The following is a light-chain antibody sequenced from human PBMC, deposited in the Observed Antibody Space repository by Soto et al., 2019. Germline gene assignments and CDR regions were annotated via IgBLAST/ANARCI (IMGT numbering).Light chain of an antibody. J-gene: IGKJ1*01. CDR1: QSISSW. CDR3: QHYNSYSAA. CDR2: KAS. V-gene: IGKV1-5*03. Sequence: DIQMTQSPSTLSASVGDRVTISCRASQSISSWLAWYQQKTGKAPKLLIYKASTLKSGVPSRFSGSGSGTEFTLTISSRQPDEFAAYYCQHYNSYSAAFGRGTKVDIK.